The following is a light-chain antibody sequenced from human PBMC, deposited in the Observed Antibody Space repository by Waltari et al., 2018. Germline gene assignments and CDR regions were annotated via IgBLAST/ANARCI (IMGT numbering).Light chain of an antibody. CDR2: KAA. V-gene: IGKV1-5*03. Sequence: DIQMTQSPSTLSAYVGDRVTITCRASQSISSWLAWYQQKPGKAPKLLIYKAASLESGVPSRFSGSGSVTEFTLTISSLQPDDFATYYCQQYNSFQYTFGQGTKLEIK. J-gene: IGKJ2*01. CDR1: QSISSW. CDR3: QQYNSFQYT.